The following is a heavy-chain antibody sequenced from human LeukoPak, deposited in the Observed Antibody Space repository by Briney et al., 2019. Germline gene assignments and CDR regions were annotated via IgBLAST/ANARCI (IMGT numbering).Heavy chain of an antibody. V-gene: IGHV3-21*01. CDR1: GFTFSSYT. CDR3: ARDPFSGYDKRVYYFDY. J-gene: IGHJ4*02. D-gene: IGHD5-12*01. CDR2: ISSRSSYI. Sequence: GGSLRVSCAPSGFTFSSYTMNCVREAPGRGGEWVSSISSRSSYIYYADSVKGRFTISRDKAKNSLYLQMNSLRAEDTAVYYCARDPFSGYDKRVYYFDYWGQGTLVTVSS.